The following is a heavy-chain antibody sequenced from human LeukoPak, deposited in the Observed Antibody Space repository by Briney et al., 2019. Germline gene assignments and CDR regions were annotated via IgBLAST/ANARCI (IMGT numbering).Heavy chain of an antibody. V-gene: IGHV4-59*12. CDR3: ARDPSGHGYFDY. D-gene: IGHD6-25*01. CDR1: GGSISSYY. CDR2: IYYSGST. J-gene: IGHJ4*02. Sequence: SETLSLTCTVSGGSISSYYWSWIRQPPGKGLEWIGYIYYSGSTNYNPSLESQVTMSVDTSKNQFSLKVTSVTAADTAVFYCARDPSGHGYFDYWGQGALVTVSS.